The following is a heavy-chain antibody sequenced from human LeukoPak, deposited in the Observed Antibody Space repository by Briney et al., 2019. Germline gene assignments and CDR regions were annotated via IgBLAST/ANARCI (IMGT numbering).Heavy chain of an antibody. V-gene: IGHV5-51*01. CDR1: GYSFTSYW. Sequence: GESLKISCKGSGYSFTSYWIGWVRQMPGKGLEWMGIIYPGDSDTRYSPSFQGQVTISADKSISTAYLQWSSLKASDTAVYYCATSTGYYYGSGPPDYWGQGTLVTVSS. CDR3: ATSTGYYYGSGPPDY. J-gene: IGHJ4*02. CDR2: IYPGDSDT. D-gene: IGHD3-10*01.